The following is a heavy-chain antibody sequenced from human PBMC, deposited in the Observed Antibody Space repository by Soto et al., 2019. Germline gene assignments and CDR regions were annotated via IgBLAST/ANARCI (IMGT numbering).Heavy chain of an antibody. CDR3: ASSSSWYPFDY. Sequence: SETLSLTCTVSGGSISSGDYYWSWIRQPPGKGLEWIGYIYYSGSTYYNPSLKSRVTISVDTSKNQFSLKLSSVTAADTAVYYCASSSSWYPFDYWGQGTLVTVSS. CDR1: GGSISSGDYY. D-gene: IGHD6-13*01. J-gene: IGHJ4*02. CDR2: IYYSGST. V-gene: IGHV4-30-4*01.